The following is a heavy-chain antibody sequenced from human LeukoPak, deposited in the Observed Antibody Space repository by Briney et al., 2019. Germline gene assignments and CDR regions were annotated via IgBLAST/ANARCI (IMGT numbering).Heavy chain of an antibody. V-gene: IGHV3-30*03. CDR3: ARSVVTPSSWFDP. D-gene: IGHD4-23*01. CDR1: GFTFSTYG. J-gene: IGHJ5*02. Sequence: GGSLRLSCAASGFTFSTYGIHWVRQAPGKGLEWVASISWDGRNKRYADSVTGRFTISRDNSQNTLYLQMNSLRGEDTAIYYCARSVVTPSSWFDPWGQGTLVTVSS. CDR2: ISWDGRNK.